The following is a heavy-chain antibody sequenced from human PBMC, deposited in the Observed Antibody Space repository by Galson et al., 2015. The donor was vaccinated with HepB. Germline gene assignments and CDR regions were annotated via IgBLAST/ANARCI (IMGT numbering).Heavy chain of an antibody. CDR3: AREATIFCGYFDY. CDR1: GFTFSNYA. CDR2: ISYDGSNK. V-gene: IGHV3-30-3*01. Sequence: SLRLSCAASGFTFSNYAMHWVRQAPGKGLEWVAVISYDGSNKYYADSVKGRFTISRDNSKYTLYLQMHSLRAEDTAVYYCAREATIFCGYFDYWGQGTLVAVSS. J-gene: IGHJ4*02. D-gene: IGHD3-9*01.